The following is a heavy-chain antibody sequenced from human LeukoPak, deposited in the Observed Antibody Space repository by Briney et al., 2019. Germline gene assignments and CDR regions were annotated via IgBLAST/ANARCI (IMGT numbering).Heavy chain of an antibody. D-gene: IGHD5-24*01. CDR3: ARVNRATRDGYNLFDY. J-gene: IGHJ4*02. V-gene: IGHV4-39*01. Sequence: ASETLSLTCTVSGGSISSSSYYWGWLRQPPGKGLEWIGSIYYSGSTYYNPSLKSRVTISVDTSKNQFSLKLSSVTAADTAVYYCARVNRATRDGYNLFDYWGQGTLVTVSS. CDR2: IYYSGST. CDR1: GGSISSSSYY.